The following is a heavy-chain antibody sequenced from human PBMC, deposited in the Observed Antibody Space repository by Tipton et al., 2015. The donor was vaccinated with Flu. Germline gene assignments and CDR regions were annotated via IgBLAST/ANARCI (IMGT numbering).Heavy chain of an antibody. D-gene: IGHD3-22*01. CDR2: INHSGST. J-gene: IGHJ1*01. V-gene: IGHV4-34*01. CDR3: ARGRLTNYYDSSGSPYLQH. CDR1: GGSFSGYY. Sequence: TLSLTCAVYGGSFSGYYWSWIRQPPGKGLEWIGEINHSGSTNYNPSLKSRVTISVDTSKNQFSLKLSSVTAADTAVYYCARGRLTNYYDSSGSPYLQHWGQGTLVTVSS.